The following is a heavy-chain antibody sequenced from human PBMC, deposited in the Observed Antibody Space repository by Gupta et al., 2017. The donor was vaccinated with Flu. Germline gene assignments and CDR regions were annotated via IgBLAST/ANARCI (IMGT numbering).Heavy chain of an antibody. CDR2: IWGDGRKK. CDR3: AREPAGADYGMDV. CDR1: GFIFSSFK. Sequence: QLQLVESGGGVVQPGRSLRLSCAASGFIFSSFKMHWVRQAPGKGLEGVAVIWGDGRKKYYVDSVEGRFTISRDNSKNTVSLEMNSLRAEDTALYYCAREPAGADYGMDVWGQGTTVTVSS. V-gene: IGHV3-33*01. J-gene: IGHJ6*02. D-gene: IGHD1-26*01.